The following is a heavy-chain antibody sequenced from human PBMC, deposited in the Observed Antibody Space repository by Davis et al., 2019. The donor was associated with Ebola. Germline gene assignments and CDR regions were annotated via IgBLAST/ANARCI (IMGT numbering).Heavy chain of an antibody. CDR3: AREPVFGVVQYYYYGMDV. D-gene: IGHD3-3*01. J-gene: IGHJ6*02. V-gene: IGHV4-4*02. CDR1: GGSISSSNW. Sequence: SETLSLTCAVSGGSISSSNWWSWVRQPPGKGLEWIGEIYHSGSTNYNPSLKSRVTISVDTSKNQFSLKLSSETAADTAVYYCAREPVFGVVQYYYYGMDVWGQGTTVTVSS. CDR2: IYHSGST.